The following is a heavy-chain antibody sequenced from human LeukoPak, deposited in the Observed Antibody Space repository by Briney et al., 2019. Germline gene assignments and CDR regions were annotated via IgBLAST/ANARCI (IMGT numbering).Heavy chain of an antibody. Sequence: PETLSLTCTVSGGSISSYYWSWIRQPPGKGLEWIGYIYYSGSTNYNPSLKSRVTISVDTSKNQFSLNLTSVTAADTAVYYCARGLQWLVPFDYWGQGTLVTVSS. CDR2: IYYSGST. V-gene: IGHV4-59*01. D-gene: IGHD6-19*01. CDR1: GGSISSYY. CDR3: ARGLQWLVPFDY. J-gene: IGHJ4*02.